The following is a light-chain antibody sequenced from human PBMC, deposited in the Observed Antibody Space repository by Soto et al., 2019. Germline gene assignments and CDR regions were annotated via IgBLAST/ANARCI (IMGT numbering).Light chain of an antibody. CDR3: AEYNNWPPAT. CDR1: QSVSSN. CDR2: GAS. V-gene: IGKV3-15*01. Sequence: EIVMTQSPATLSVSPGERATLSCRASQSVSSNLAWYQQKPGQAPRLLIYGASTRATGIPARFSGSGSGTEFTRTISSLQSAEFAVYDEAEYNNWPPATFGQGTLLVIK. J-gene: IGKJ5*01.